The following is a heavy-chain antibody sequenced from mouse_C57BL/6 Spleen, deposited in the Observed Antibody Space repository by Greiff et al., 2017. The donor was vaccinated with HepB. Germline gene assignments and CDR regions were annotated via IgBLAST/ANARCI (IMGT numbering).Heavy chain of an antibody. CDR3: TTYDGYYGY. CDR2: IDPENGDT. J-gene: IGHJ2*01. Sequence: EVQLQESGAELVRPGASVKLSCTASGFNIKDDYMHWVKQRPEQGLEWIGWIDPENGDTEYASKFQGKATITADTSSNTAYLQLSSLTSEDTAVYYCTTYDGYYGYWGQGTTLTVSS. CDR1: GFNIKDDY. V-gene: IGHV14-4*01. D-gene: IGHD2-3*01.